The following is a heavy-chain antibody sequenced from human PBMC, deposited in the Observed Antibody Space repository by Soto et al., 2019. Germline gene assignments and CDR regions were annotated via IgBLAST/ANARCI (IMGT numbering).Heavy chain of an antibody. CDR1: GASFNGYY. D-gene: IGHD1-26*01. CDR2: INHSGSS. CDR3: ASGCRWVFYGMNV. Sequence: QVQLQQWGAGLLKPSETLSLTCTVYGASFNGYYWIWIRQPPGKGLEWIGEINHSGSSNYNASLKSRVTISVDTSKNHLSLKLTSVTAADAAAYYCASGCRWVFYGMNVWGQGTTVTVSS. V-gene: IGHV4-34*01. J-gene: IGHJ6*02.